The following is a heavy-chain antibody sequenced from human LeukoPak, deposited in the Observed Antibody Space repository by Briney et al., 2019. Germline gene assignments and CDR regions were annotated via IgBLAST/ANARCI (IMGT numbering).Heavy chain of an antibody. CDR3: ARETGSQPAPLLY. CDR1: GVTFSSYG. D-gene: IGHD1-14*01. CDR2: ISGSGGST. V-gene: IGHV3-23*01. J-gene: IGHJ4*02. Sequence: TGGSLTLSCAAWGVTFSSYGVSWVRQARGEGVEGVSAISGSGGSTYYAHSVKGRFTISRENAKNSLYLQMNSLRAEDTAVYYCARETGSQPAPLLYWGQGTLVTVSS.